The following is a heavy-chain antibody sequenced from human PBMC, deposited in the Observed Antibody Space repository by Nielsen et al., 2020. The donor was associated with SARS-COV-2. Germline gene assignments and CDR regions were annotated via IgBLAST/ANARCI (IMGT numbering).Heavy chain of an antibody. CDR3: ARHGNNVTPPLGA. CDR2: ISTGDSDT. J-gene: IGHJ4*02. Sequence: SMNSSSQSSETSTNKYRIGSLRPLHGKRLEWKGMISTGDSDTRYNTSLNGQVTFSADMSITTTYLHLNNLKASDTGIYYCARHGNNVTPPLGAWGQGTLVSVSS. D-gene: IGHD4-23*01. CDR1: ETSTNKYR. V-gene: IGHV5-51*01.